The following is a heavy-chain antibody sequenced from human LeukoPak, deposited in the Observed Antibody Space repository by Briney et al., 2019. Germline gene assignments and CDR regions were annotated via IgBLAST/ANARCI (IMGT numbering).Heavy chain of an antibody. CDR2: IWDDGRKH. J-gene: IGHJ4*01. CDR1: GFTFRSDG. Sequence: GGSLRLSCAAAGFTFRSDGMNWVRQAPGKGLEWVAKIWDDGRKHSYAASVHGRFTISSADSNTPMSLQMDRLPAEDPAVYYCARSNGGVPVAGGHSSGWADYWGHGTLVTVSS. CDR3: ARSNGGVPVAGGHSSGWADY. D-gene: IGHD6-19*01. V-gene: IGHV3-33*01.